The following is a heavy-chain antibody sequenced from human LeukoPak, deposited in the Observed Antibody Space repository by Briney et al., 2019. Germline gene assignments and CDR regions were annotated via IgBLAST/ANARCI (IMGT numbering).Heavy chain of an antibody. V-gene: IGHV3-23*01. CDR3: AKEPAKRDIVVVPAAKEAYFDY. CDR2: ISGSGGST. D-gene: IGHD2-2*01. J-gene: IGHJ4*02. Sequence: GGSLRLSCAASGFTFSSYAMSWVRQAPGKGLEWVLAISGSGGSTYYADSVKGRFTISRDNSKNTLYLQMNSLRAEDTAVYYCAKEPAKRDIVVVPAAKEAYFDYWGQGTLVTVSS. CDR1: GFTFSSYA.